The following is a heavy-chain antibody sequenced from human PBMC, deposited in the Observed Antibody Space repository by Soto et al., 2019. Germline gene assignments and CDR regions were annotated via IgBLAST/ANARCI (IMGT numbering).Heavy chain of an antibody. V-gene: IGHV4-34*01. CDR2: IKRSGNT. Sequence: QVQLQQWGAGLLKPSETLSLTCGVYGGYFHDDYWSGIRQSPGKGLEWIGEIKRSGNTYYNPSLGSRVSTSIDLSKYQFSLSLTSVTAADTAVYYCARGLTTVYLMRRYYAFDIWSQGTMVTVSS. J-gene: IGHJ3*02. CDR3: ARGLTTVYLMRRYYAFDI. D-gene: IGHD4-4*01. CDR1: GGYFHDDY.